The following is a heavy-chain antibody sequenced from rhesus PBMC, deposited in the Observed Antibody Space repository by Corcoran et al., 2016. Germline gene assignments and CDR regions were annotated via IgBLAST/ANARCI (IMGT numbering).Heavy chain of an antibody. CDR2: ISVRSGST. Sequence: QVQLQESGPGLVKPSETLSLTCAVSGYSISSGSYWGGIRQPPGKGLEYIGYISVRSGSTYYNPSLKSRVTISKDTSKNQFSLKLSSVTAADTAMYYCARRAVYSGYSFMFDYWGQGVLVTVSS. CDR3: ARRAVYSGYSFMFDY. V-gene: IGHV4-99*01. J-gene: IGHJ4*01. D-gene: IGHD5-24*01. CDR1: GYSISSGSY.